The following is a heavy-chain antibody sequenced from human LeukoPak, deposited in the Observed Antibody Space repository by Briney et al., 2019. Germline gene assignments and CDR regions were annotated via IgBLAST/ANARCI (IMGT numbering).Heavy chain of an antibody. CDR3: ARGLGSFGLVPGADY. J-gene: IGHJ4*02. D-gene: IGHD3-10*01. V-gene: IGHV1-8*03. Sequence: GASVKVSCKASGHTFTNYDINWVRQATGQGLEWMGWMNPNSGNTGYAQKLQGRVTFTRDTSISTAYMELSSLRSEDTAVYYCARGLGSFGLVPGADYWGQGTLVTVSS. CDR2: MNPNSGNT. CDR1: GHTFTNYD.